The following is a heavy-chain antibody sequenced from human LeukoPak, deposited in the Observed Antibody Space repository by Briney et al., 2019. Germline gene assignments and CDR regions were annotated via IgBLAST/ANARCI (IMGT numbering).Heavy chain of an antibody. CDR2: INPNSGGT. D-gene: IGHD2-15*01. CDR3: ARERGYCSGGSCYYRGGFDP. Sequence: ASVKVSCKASGYTFTGYYMHWVRQAPGQGLEWMGWINPNSGGTNYAQKFQGRVTMTRDTSISTAYMELSRLRSDDTAMYYCARERGYCSGGSCYYRGGFDPWGQGTLVTVSS. V-gene: IGHV1-2*02. CDR1: GYTFTGYY. J-gene: IGHJ5*02.